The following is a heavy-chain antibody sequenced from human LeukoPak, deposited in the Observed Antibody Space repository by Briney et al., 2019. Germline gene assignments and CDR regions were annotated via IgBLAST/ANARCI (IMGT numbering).Heavy chain of an antibody. D-gene: IGHD2-21*02. CDR2: ISGSGGNT. J-gene: IGHJ4*02. CDR3: AKDGGGVTPFDY. CDR1: GFTFSSYA. V-gene: IGHV3-23*01. Sequence: GGSLRLSCSVSGFTFSSYAMSWVRQAPGKGLEWVSAISGSGGNTYYADSVKGRFTISRDNSKNTLYLQMNSLRAEEKAVYYCAKDGGGVTPFDYWGQGTLVTVPS.